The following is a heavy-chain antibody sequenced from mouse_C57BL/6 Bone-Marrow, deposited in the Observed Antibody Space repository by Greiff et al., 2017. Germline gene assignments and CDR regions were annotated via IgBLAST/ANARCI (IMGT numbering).Heavy chain of an antibody. V-gene: IGHV1-69*01. Sequence: QLQQPGAELVMPGASVKLSCKASGYTFTSYWMHWVKQRPGQGLEWIGEIDPSDSYPNYNQKFKGKSTLTLDKSSSTAYMQLSSLTSEDSAVYYCARDPLITTVVAKGWYFDVWGTGTTVTVSS. D-gene: IGHD1-1*01. CDR3: ARDPLITTVVAKGWYFDV. J-gene: IGHJ1*03. CDR1: GYTFTSYW. CDR2: IDPSDSYP.